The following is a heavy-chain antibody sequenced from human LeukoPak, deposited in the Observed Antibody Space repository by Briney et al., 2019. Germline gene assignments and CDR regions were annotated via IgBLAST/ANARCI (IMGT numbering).Heavy chain of an antibody. Sequence: GASVKVSCKASGGTFSSYGISWVRQAPGQGLEWMGWISAYNGNTNYAQKLQGRVTMTTDTSTSTAYMELRSLRSDDTAVYYCARDGYCSSTSCYVKPSPTDYYYGMDVWGQGTTVTVSS. CDR2: ISAYNGNT. CDR1: GGTFSSYG. CDR3: ARDGYCSSTSCYVKPSPTDYYYGMDV. V-gene: IGHV1-18*01. J-gene: IGHJ6*02. D-gene: IGHD2-2*03.